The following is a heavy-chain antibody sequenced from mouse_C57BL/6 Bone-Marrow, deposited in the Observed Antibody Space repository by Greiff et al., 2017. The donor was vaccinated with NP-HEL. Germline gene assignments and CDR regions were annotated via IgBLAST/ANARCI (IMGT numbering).Heavy chain of an antibody. Sequence: EVKLVDSGGGLVQPKGSLKLSCAASGFTFNTYAMHWVRQAPGKGLEWVARIRSKSSNYATYYADSVKDRFTISRDDSQSMLYLQRNNLKTEDTAMYYCVRNYYGSSYAMDYWGQGTSVTVSS. CDR3: VRNYYGSSYAMDY. V-gene: IGHV10-3*01. D-gene: IGHD1-1*01. CDR2: IRSKSSNYAT. J-gene: IGHJ4*01. CDR1: GFTFNTYA.